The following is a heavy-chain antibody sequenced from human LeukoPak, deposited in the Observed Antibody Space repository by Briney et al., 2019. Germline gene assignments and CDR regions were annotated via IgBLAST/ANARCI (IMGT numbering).Heavy chain of an antibody. V-gene: IGHV3-30-3*01. D-gene: IGHD2-8*01. J-gene: IGHJ4*02. Sequence: LAGGSLRLSCAASGFTFSSYAMHWVRQAPGKGLEWVAVISYDGSNKYYADSVKGRFTISRDNSKNTLYLQMNSLRAEDTAVYYCARDQVPSSGIVLTPVDYWGQGTLVTVSS. CDR2: ISYDGSNK. CDR3: ARDQVPSSGIVLTPVDY. CDR1: GFTFSSYA.